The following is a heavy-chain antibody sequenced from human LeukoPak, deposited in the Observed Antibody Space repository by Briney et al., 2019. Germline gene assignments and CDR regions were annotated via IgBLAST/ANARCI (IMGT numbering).Heavy chain of an antibody. J-gene: IGHJ6*02. CDR2: IYPGDSDT. V-gene: IGHV5-51*01. CDR3: ASRSGYGSSGYYYGKDV. Sequence: GESLKISCKGSGYSFTSYWIGWVRQMPGKGLEWMGIIYPGDSDTRYSPSFQGQVTISADKSISTAYLQWSSLKASDTAMYYCASRSGYGSSGYYYGKDVWGQGTTVTVSS. CDR1: GYSFTSYW. D-gene: IGHD3-22*01.